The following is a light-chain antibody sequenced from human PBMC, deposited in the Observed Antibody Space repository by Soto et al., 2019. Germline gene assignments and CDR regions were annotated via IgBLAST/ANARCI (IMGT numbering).Light chain of an antibody. CDR2: DVS. CDR3: LQFNSYPIT. CDR1: QDIRGA. Sequence: AIQVTQSPSSLSASVGDRVTITCRASQDIRGALAWYQQKPGKAPNLLIYDVSTLESGVPSRFSGSGSGTEFTLTISSLQPEDFGTYYCLQFNSYPITFGHGTRLEIK. V-gene: IGKV1-13*02. J-gene: IGKJ5*01.